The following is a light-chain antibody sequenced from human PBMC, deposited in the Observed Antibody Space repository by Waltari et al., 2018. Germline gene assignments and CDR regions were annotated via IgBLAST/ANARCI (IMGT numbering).Light chain of an antibody. V-gene: IGKV3D-15*01. CDR3: QQYGTWPPDT. Sequence: ETVMTQSPATLSVSPGERASLYCGASRSVDTYVAWYQQKVGQSPRLIIYNASTRASVVPARFSGSGSGTAFTLIINDLQTDDSALYFCQQYGTWPPDTFGQGTKVEIK. J-gene: IGKJ2*01. CDR1: RSVDTY. CDR2: NAS.